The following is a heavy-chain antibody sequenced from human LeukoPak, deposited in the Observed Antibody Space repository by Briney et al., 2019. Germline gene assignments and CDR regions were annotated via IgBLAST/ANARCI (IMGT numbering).Heavy chain of an antibody. CDR3: ARDEGDSSSWYYYYYGMDV. J-gene: IGHJ6*02. D-gene: IGHD6-13*01. Sequence: GGSLRLSCAASGFTFSSYWMSWVRQAPGKGLEWVANIKQDGSEKYYVDSVKGRFTISRDNAKNSLYLQMNSLGAEDTAVYYCARDEGDSSSWYYYYYGMDVWGQGTTVTVSS. V-gene: IGHV3-7*01. CDR2: IKQDGSEK. CDR1: GFTFSSYW.